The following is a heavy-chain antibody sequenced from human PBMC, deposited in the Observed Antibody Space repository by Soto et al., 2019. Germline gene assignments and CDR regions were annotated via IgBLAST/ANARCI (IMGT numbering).Heavy chain of an antibody. CDR2: INPSGGST. Sequence: ASVKVSCKASGYTFTSYYMHWLRQAPGQGLEWMGIINPSGGSTSYAQKFQGRVTMTRDTSTSTVYMELSSLRSEDTAVYYCARNYGGDTGFDYWGQGTLVTVSS. CDR3: ARNYGGDTGFDY. V-gene: IGHV1-46*01. CDR1: GYTFTSYY. D-gene: IGHD2-21*02. J-gene: IGHJ4*02.